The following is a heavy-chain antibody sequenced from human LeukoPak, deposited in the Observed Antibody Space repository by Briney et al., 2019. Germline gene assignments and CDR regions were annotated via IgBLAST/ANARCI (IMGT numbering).Heavy chain of an antibody. Sequence: GGSLRLSCAASGFTFSSYEMNWVRQAPGKGLEWVSYISSSGSTIYYADSVKGRFTISRDNAKNSLYLQMNSLRAEDTAVYYCARNNWNDINCFDYWGQGTLVTASS. CDR1: GFTFSSYE. CDR2: ISSSGSTI. V-gene: IGHV3-48*03. CDR3: ARNNWNDINCFDY. J-gene: IGHJ4*02. D-gene: IGHD1-20*01.